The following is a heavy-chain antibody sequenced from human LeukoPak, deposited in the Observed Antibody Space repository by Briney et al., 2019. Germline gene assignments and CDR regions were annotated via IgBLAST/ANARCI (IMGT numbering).Heavy chain of an antibody. CDR3: AKDPRIAVAGALNYFDY. Sequence: GGSLRLSCAASRFTFSNYAMSWVRQAPGKGLEWVSAISGSGGVIYYADSVKGRFTISRDSSKNTLYLQMNSLRAEDTAVYYCAKDPRIAVAGALNYFDYWGQGTLVTVSS. CDR2: ISGSGGVI. J-gene: IGHJ4*02. V-gene: IGHV3-23*01. CDR1: RFTFSNYA. D-gene: IGHD6-19*01.